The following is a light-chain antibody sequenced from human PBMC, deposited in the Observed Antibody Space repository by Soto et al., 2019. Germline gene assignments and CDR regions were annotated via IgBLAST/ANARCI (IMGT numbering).Light chain of an antibody. CDR1: QGISSY. J-gene: IGKJ4*01. CDR2: AAS. CDR3: QQLNSYPLT. V-gene: IGKV1-9*01. Sequence: IQLTQSPSSLSASVGDRVTITCRASQGISSYLAWYQQKPGKAPKLLIYAASTLQSGVPSRFSGSGSGTDSTLTISSLQPEDFATNYCQQLNSYPLTFGGGTKVDIK.